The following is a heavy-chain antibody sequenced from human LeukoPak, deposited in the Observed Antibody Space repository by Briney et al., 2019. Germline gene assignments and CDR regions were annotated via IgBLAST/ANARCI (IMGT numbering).Heavy chain of an antibody. CDR3: AKWSGSVEYYFDS. CDR2: AYHSGST. Sequence: PSETLSLTCTVSGGSISSFYWSWIRQPPGKGLEWIGYAYHSGSTTYNPPLKSRVTISVDTSKNQFSLRLSSVTAADTAVYYCAKWSGSVEYYFDSWGQGTLVTVSS. CDR1: GGSISSFY. V-gene: IGHV4-59*08. J-gene: IGHJ4*02. D-gene: IGHD1-26*01.